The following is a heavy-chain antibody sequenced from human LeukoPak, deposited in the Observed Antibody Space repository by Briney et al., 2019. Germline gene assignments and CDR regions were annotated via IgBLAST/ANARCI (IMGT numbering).Heavy chain of an antibody. CDR2: INWNGGST. CDR3: ARVYSGDDEAGMDV. V-gene: IGHV3-20*04. J-gene: IGHJ6*02. CDR1: GFTFDDYG. D-gene: IGHD5-12*01. Sequence: GGSLRLSCAASGFTFDDYGMSWVRQAPGKGLELVSGINWNGGSTDYADSVKGRFTISRDNAKNSLYLQMNSLGAEDTALYYCARVYSGDDEAGMDVWGQGTTVTVSS.